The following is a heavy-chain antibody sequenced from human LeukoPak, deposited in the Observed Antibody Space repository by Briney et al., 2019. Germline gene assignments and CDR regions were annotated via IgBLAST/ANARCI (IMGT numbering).Heavy chain of an antibody. J-gene: IGHJ4*02. D-gene: IGHD5-24*01. CDR3: AKNGDSERWLQPKFVTH. V-gene: IGHV3-30*18. CDR2: ISYDGSNN. CDR1: GFTFNIYA. Sequence: SGGSLRLSCAASGFTFNIYAMNWVRQASGKGLEWVAVISYDGSNNYYADSVKGRFTMSRDNSKNTLYLQMNSLRAEDTAVYYCAKNGDSERWLQPKFVTHWGQGTLVTVSS.